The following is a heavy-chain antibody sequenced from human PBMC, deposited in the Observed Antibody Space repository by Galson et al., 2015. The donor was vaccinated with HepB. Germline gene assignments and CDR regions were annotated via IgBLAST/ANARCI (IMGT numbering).Heavy chain of an antibody. J-gene: IGHJ6*02. CDR1: GFTFNNYN. Sequence: SLRLSCAGSGFTFNNYNMNWVRQAPGKGLEWISYIGGSDSSVYYADSVQGRFTISRDDVENSLYLQMNSLRDEDTAVYYCARDCAIPSCYSSGYYYGTDVWGQGTTVAVSS. V-gene: IGHV3-48*02. CDR2: IGGSDSSV. D-gene: IGHD2-2*02. CDR3: ARDCAIPSCYSSGYYYGTDV.